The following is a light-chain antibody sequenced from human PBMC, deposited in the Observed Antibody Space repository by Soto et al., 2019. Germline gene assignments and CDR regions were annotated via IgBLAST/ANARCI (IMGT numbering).Light chain of an antibody. Sequence: EIVLTQSPVTLSLSPGERATLSCRASQSVSSYLAWYQQKPGQAPRLLIYGASSRATGIPDRFSGSGSGTDFILTISRLEPEDFAVYYCQHYGTSPPFTFGRGTKLEIK. V-gene: IGKV3-20*01. CDR3: QHYGTSPPFT. J-gene: IGKJ2*01. CDR1: QSVSSY. CDR2: GAS.